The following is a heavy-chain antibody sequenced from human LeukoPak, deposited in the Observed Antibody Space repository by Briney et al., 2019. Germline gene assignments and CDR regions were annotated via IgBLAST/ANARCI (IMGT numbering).Heavy chain of an antibody. J-gene: IGHJ5*02. Sequence: ASVKVSCKASGYTFTSYGISWVRQAPGQGLEWMGWISAYNGNTNYAQKLQGRVTMTTDTSTSTAYMELRSLRSDDTAVYYCARGGYDFWSGYLGSWFDPWGQGTLVTVSS. D-gene: IGHD3-3*01. V-gene: IGHV1-18*01. CDR3: ARGGYDFWSGYLGSWFDP. CDR2: ISAYNGNT. CDR1: GYTFTSYG.